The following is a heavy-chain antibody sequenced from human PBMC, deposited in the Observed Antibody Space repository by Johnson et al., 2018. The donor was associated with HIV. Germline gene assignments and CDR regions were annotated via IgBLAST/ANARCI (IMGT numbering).Heavy chain of an antibody. V-gene: IGHV3-73*02. CDR1: GFTFSGSA. D-gene: IGHD1-26*01. Sequence: VQLVESGGGLVQPGGSLKLSCAASGFTFSGSAMHWVRQASGTGLARVGRIRRKANSYATAYAASVKGRFTISRDNSKNTLYLQMNSLRAEDTAVYYGAKGGGSYSDAFDIWGQGTMVTVSS. CDR3: AKGGGSYSDAFDI. J-gene: IGHJ3*02. CDR2: IRRKANSYAT.